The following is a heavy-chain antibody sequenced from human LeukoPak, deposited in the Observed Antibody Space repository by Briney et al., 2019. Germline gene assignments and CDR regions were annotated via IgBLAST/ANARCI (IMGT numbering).Heavy chain of an antibody. J-gene: IGHJ6*02. CDR1: GYTFTGYY. V-gene: IGHV1-2*06. D-gene: IGHD2-2*01. Sequence: ASVKVSCKASGYTFTGYYMHWVRQAPGQGLEWMGRINPNSGGTNYAQKFQGRATMTRDTSISTAYMELSRLRSDDTAVYYCARTGYCSSTSCYDYYYYGMDVWGQGTTVTVSS. CDR3: ARTGYCSSTSCYDYYYYGMDV. CDR2: INPNSGGT.